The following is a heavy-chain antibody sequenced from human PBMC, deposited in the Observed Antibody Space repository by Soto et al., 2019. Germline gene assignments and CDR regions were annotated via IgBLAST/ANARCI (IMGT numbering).Heavy chain of an antibody. D-gene: IGHD6-19*01. V-gene: IGHV3-30*18. J-gene: IGHJ6*02. CDR3: AKLGLLTGYSSGWYDGMDV. CDR2: ISYDGSNK. Sequence: QVQLVESGGGMVQPGRSLRLSCAASGFTFSSYGMHWVRQAPGKGLEWVAVISYDGSNKYYADSVKGRFTISRDNSKNTLYLQMNSLRAEDTAVYYCAKLGLLTGYSSGWYDGMDVWGQGTTVTVSS. CDR1: GFTFSSYG.